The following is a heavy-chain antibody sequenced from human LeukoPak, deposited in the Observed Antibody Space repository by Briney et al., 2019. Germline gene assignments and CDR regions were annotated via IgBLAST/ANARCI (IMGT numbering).Heavy chain of an antibody. CDR3: ARGAVHYDFWSGYYWFDP. J-gene: IGHJ5*02. V-gene: IGHV4-34*01. D-gene: IGHD3-3*01. CDR1: GGSFSGYY. Sequence: PSETLSLTCTVYGGSFSGYYWSWIRQPPGKGLEWIGEINHSGSTNYNPSLKSRVTISVDTSKNQFSLKLSSVTAADTAVYYCARGAVHYDFWSGYYWFDPWGQGTLVTVSS. CDR2: INHSGST.